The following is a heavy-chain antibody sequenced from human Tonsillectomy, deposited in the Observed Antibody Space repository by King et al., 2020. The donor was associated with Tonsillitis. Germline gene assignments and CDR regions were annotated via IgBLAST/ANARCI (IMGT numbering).Heavy chain of an antibody. J-gene: IGHJ5*02. Sequence: VQLQQWGAGLLKPSETLSLTCAIYGASFSDYYWSWIRQPPGKGLEWIGEINHTEGTNYNPSLKNRVTISADTSKNQFSLELWSVTTADTAVYYCARGASLLYYAILSGYSEGWFDPWGQGTLVTVSS. V-gene: IGHV4-34*01. D-gene: IGHD3-9*01. CDR1: GASFSDYY. CDR2: INHTEGT. CDR3: ARGASLLYYAILSGYSEGWFDP.